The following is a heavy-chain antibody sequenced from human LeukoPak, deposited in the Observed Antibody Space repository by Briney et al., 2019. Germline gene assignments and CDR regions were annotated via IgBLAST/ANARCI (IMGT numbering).Heavy chain of an antibody. Sequence: SQTLSLTCTVSSGSIMNTDLYWSWIRQSPGKGLEWIGYIYHSTNTYYNPSLNSRVTMSVDSSKNQFSLRLTSVTAADTAVYYCGGGIWTTVRGYFDFWGQGTQVTVSS. D-gene: IGHD4-11*01. J-gene: IGHJ4*02. CDR1: SGSIMNTDLY. CDR2: IYHSTNT. CDR3: GGGIWTTVRGYFDF. V-gene: IGHV4-30-2*06.